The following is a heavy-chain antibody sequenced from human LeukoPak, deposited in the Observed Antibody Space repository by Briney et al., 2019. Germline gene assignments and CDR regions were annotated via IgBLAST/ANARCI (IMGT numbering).Heavy chain of an antibody. CDR3: ARQTGGSYGDFDY. D-gene: IGHD5-18*01. CDR2: INHSGST. J-gene: IGHJ4*02. V-gene: IGHV4-34*01. CDR1: GGSFSGYY. Sequence: SETLSLTCAVYGGSFSGYYWSWIRQPPGKGLEWIGEINHSGSTNYNPSLKSRVTISVDTSKNQFSLKLSSVTAADTAVYYCARQTGGSYGDFDYWGQGTLVTVSS.